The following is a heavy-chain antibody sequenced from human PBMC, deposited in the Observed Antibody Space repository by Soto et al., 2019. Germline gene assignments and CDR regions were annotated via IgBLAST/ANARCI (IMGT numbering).Heavy chain of an antibody. CDR2: IINSGTT. CDR1: GESFSGYY. V-gene: IGHV4-34*12. CDR3: GRDDPVTRTIDY. J-gene: IGHJ4*02. Sequence: QVQLQQWGAGLLKPSETLSLTCVVYGESFSGYYWSWIRQPPGQGLEWIGRIINSGTTNYNPSLKSRVTMSVDTSKNQFSLNLNSVTAADTAVYYCGRDDPVTRTIDYWGQGTLVTVSS. D-gene: IGHD4-17*01.